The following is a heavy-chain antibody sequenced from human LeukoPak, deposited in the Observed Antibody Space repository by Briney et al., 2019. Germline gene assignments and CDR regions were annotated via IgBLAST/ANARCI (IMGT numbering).Heavy chain of an antibody. CDR2: INHSGST. CDR3: ARGLLRFLEWLSPNWFDP. CDR1: GVSFSGYY. J-gene: IGHJ5*02. V-gene: IGHV4-34*01. Sequence: NPSETLSLTCAVYGVSFSGYYWSWIRQPPGKGLEWIGEINHSGSTNYNPSLKSRVTISVDTSKNQFSLKLSSVTAADTAVYYCARGLLRFLEWLSPNWFDPWGQGTLVAASS. D-gene: IGHD3-3*01.